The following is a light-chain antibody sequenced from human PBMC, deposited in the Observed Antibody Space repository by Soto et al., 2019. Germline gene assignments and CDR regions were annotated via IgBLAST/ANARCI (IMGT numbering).Light chain of an antibody. CDR3: TSYTSSSTVV. V-gene: IGLV2-14*01. CDR2: EVS. Sequence: QSALTQPASVSGSPGQSITISCTGTSSDVGAYNYVSWYQQHPGNAPKLMIYEVSYRPSGVSSRFSGSKSGNTASLTISGLQAEDEADYYCTSYTSSSTVVFGGGTKLTVL. J-gene: IGLJ2*01. CDR1: SSDVGAYNY.